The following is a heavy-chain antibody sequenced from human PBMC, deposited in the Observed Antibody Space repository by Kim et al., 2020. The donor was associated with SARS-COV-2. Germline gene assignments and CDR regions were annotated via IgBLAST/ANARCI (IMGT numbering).Heavy chain of an antibody. CDR3: ARTPSYYYGMDV. CDR2: K. Sequence: KNYAESVKGRFTISRDNSKNTLYLQMNSLRAEDTAVYYCARTPSYYYGMDVWGQGTTVTVSS. J-gene: IGHJ6*02. V-gene: IGHV3-33*01.